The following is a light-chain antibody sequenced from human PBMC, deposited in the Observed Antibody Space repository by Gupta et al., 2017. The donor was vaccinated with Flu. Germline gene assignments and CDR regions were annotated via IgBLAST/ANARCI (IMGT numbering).Light chain of an antibody. Sequence: QSVLVQPPSASGTPGQRVTISCSGSSSNIGSNAVNWYQQVPGTAPKLLMYGNSQRPPGVPDRFSGSKSGTSASLAISGLQSEDDADYYCAAWDDSLNGHYVFGTGTKVTVL. J-gene: IGLJ1*01. V-gene: IGLV1-44*01. CDR1: SSNIGSNA. CDR2: GNS. CDR3: AAWDDSLNGHYV.